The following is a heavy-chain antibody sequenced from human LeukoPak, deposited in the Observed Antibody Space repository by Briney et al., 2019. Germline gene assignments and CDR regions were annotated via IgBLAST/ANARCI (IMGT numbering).Heavy chain of an antibody. CDR1: GFTFSDYY. J-gene: IGHJ4*02. Sequence: PGGSLGLSCAASGFTFSDYYMSWIRQAPGKGLEWVSYISSSGSTIYYADSVKGRFTISRDNAKNSLYLQMNSLRAEDTAVYYCARGGSGSGYDFWSGYYTADYWGQGTLVTVSS. CDR3: ARGGSGSGYDFWSGYYTADY. V-gene: IGHV3-11*01. D-gene: IGHD3-3*01. CDR2: ISSSGSTI.